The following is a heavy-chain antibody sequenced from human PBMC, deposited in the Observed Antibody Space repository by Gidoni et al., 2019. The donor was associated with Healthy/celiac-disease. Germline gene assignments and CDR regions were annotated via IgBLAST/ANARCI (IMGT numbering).Heavy chain of an antibody. J-gene: IGHJ6*02. CDR1: GGSIRSYY. D-gene: IGHD5-12*01. V-gene: IGHV4-59*08. Sequence: QVQLQESGPGLVKPSATLSLTCTVSGGSIRSYYWSWIRQPPGKGLEWIGYIYYSGSTNYNPSLKSRVTISVDTSKNQFSLKLSSVTAADTAVYYCARHINGGYSGYDSDYYYYYGMDVWGQGTTVTVSS. CDR3: ARHINGGYSGYDSDYYYYYGMDV. CDR2: IYYSGST.